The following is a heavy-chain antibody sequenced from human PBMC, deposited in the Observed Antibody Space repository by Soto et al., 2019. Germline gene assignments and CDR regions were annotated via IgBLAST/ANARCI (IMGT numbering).Heavy chain of an antibody. V-gene: IGHV1-8*01. CDR2: MNPYSGNT. CDR3: ARRKERSGPHYFDY. D-gene: IGHD6-25*01. J-gene: IGHJ4*02. Sequence: GASVKVSCKASGYTFTTYDISWVRQATGQGLEWMGWMNPYSGNTGYAQKFQGRVTVTRNTSISTVYMELSGLRPDETAVYYCARRKERSGPHYFDYWGQGSQVTVSS. CDR1: GYTFTTYD.